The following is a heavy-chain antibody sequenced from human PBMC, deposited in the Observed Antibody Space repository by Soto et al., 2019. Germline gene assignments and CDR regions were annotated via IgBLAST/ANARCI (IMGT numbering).Heavy chain of an antibody. V-gene: IGHV1-69*13. CDR3: ARAPILVGVTPYENYFDS. D-gene: IGHD3-3*01. CDR2: SIPIFGTA. CDR1: AYPFARNG. Sequence: GASVKVSCKDSAYPFARNGISWVRQAPGQGLEWMGGSIPIFGTANYAQKFQGRVTIIADESTSTAYMEVTSLRSEDTAVYYCARAPILVGVTPYENYFDSWGQGTLVTVSS. J-gene: IGHJ4*02.